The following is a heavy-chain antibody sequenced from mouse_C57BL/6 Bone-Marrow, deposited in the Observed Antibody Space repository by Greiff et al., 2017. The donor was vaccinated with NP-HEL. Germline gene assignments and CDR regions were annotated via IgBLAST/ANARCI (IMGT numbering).Heavy chain of an antibody. V-gene: IGHV1-81*01. J-gene: IGHJ3*01. CDR1: GYTFTSYG. CDR2: IYPRSGNT. CDR3: ARAPLYYGNYDWFAY. Sequence: QVQLQQSGAELARPGASVKLSCKASGYTFTSYGISWVKQRTGQGLEWIGEIYPRSGNTYYNEKFKGKATLTADKSSSTAYMELRSLTSEDSAVYFWARAPLYYGNYDWFAYWGQGTLVTVSA. D-gene: IGHD2-1*01.